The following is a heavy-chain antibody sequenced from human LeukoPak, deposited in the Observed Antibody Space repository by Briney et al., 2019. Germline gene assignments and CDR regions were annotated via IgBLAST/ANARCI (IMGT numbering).Heavy chain of an antibody. D-gene: IGHD2-8*01. CDR2: IYYSGST. CDR1: GGSISSGDYY. J-gene: IGHJ4*02. V-gene: IGHV4-30-4*01. CDR3: ARHVYCTNGLCSDY. Sequence: SETLSLTCTVSGGSISSGDYYWSWIRQPPGKGLEWIGYIYYSGSTYYNPSLKSRVTISVDTSENQFSLRLSSVTAADTAVYYCARHVYCTNGLCSDYWGQGTLVTVSS.